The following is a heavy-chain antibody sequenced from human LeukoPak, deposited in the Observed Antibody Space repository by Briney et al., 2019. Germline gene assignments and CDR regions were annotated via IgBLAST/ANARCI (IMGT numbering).Heavy chain of an antibody. Sequence: ASVKVSCKASGYTFTSYGISWVRQAPGQGLEWMGWISAYNGNTNYAQKLQGRVTMTTDTSTSTAYMELRSLRSDDTAVYYCARDPYSSSLYYYGMDVWGQGTTVTVSS. CDR3: ARDPYSSSLYYYGMDV. D-gene: IGHD6-13*01. J-gene: IGHJ6*02. CDR2: ISAYNGNT. CDR1: GYTFTSYG. V-gene: IGHV1-18*01.